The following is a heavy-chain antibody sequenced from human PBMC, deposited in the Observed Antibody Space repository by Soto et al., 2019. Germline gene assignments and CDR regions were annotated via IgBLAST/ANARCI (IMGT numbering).Heavy chain of an antibody. CDR3: ARDPRRQQLVYYYYYGMDV. Sequence: GGSLRLSCAASGFTFSSYWMSWVRQAPGEGREWVANIKQDGSEKYYVDSVKGRFTISRDNAKNSLYLQMNSLRAEDTAVYYCARDPRRQQLVYYYYYGMDVWGQGTTVTVSS. J-gene: IGHJ6*02. CDR1: GFTFSSYW. D-gene: IGHD6-13*01. V-gene: IGHV3-7*03. CDR2: IKQDGSEK.